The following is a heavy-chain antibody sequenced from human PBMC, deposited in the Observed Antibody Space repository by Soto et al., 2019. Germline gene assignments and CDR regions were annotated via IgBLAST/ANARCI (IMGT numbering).Heavy chain of an antibody. J-gene: IGHJ6*02. CDR1: GGSISSYY. D-gene: IGHD1-26*01. CDR2: IYYSGST. CDR3: ARAVSYGGYYYGIDV. Sequence: SETLSLTCTVSGGSISSYYWSCIRQPPGKGLEWIGYIYYSGSTNYNPSLKSRVTISVDTSKNQFSLKLSSVTAADTAVYYCARAVSYGGYYYGIDVWGQGTTVTVSS. V-gene: IGHV4-59*01.